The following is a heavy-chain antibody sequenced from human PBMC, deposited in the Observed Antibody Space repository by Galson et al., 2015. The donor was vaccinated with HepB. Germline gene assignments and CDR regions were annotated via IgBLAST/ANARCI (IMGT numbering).Heavy chain of an antibody. V-gene: IGHV3-48*04. D-gene: IGHD3-10*01. J-gene: IGHJ4*02. CDR3: ARDNGGETYYYGSGSYWALDY. Sequence: SLRLSCAASGFTFSSYSMNWVRQAPGKGLEWVSYISSSSSTIYYADSVKGRFTISRDNAKNSLYLQMNSLRAEDTAVYYCARDNGGETYYYGSGSYWALDYWGQGTLVTVSS. CDR1: GFTFSSYS. CDR2: ISSSSSTI.